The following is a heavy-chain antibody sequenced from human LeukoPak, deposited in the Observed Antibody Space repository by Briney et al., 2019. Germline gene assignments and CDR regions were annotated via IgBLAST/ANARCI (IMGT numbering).Heavy chain of an antibody. CDR2: IYPGDSDT. Sequence: GESLKISCKGSGYSFTSYWIGWVRQMPGKGLEWMGIIYPGDSDTRYSPSFQGQVTISVDKSISTAYLQWSSLKASDIAMYYCARLASIAVADWFDPWGQGTLVTVSS. J-gene: IGHJ5*02. CDR1: GYSFTSYW. D-gene: IGHD6-19*01. CDR3: ARLASIAVADWFDP. V-gene: IGHV5-51*01.